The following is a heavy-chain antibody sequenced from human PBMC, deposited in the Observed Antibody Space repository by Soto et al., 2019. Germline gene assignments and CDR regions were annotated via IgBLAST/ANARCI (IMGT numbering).Heavy chain of an antibody. V-gene: IGHV3-21*01. CDR3: ARAHIAVAGWYYYYMDV. D-gene: IGHD6-19*01. CDR2: ISSSSSYI. CDR1: GSTFSSYS. J-gene: IGHJ6*03. Sequence: GGSLRLSCAASGSTFSSYSMNWVRQAPGKGLEWVSSISSSSSYIYYADSVKGRFTISRDNAKNSLYLQMNSLRAEDTAVYYCARAHIAVAGWYYYYMDVWGKGTTVTVSS.